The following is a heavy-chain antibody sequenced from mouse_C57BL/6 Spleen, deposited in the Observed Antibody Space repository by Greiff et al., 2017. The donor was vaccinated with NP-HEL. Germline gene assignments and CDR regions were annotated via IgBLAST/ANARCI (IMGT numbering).Heavy chain of an antibody. Sequence: VQLQQSGPELVKPGASVKMSCKASGYTFTDYNMHWVKQSHGKSLEWIGYLNPNNGGTSYNQKFKGKATLTVNKSSSTAYMELRSLTSEDSAVYYCARTVYYGNYGYWGQGTTLTVSS. CDR3: ARTVYYGNYGY. CDR2: LNPNNGGT. D-gene: IGHD2-1*01. CDR1: GYTFTDYN. J-gene: IGHJ2*01. V-gene: IGHV1-22*01.